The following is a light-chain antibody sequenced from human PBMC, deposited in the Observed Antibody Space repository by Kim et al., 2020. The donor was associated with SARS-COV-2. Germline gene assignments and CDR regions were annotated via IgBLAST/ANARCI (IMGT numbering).Light chain of an antibody. J-gene: IGKJ3*01. Sequence: ASIGDRVTITCRARQDIRTYLAWYQQKPGMPPKLLIYGTSTLQPAVPSRFSGSGFGTDFTLTISSLRPEDVATYYCQKYDGAPFTFGPGTKVDIK. CDR1: QDIRTY. CDR2: GTS. V-gene: IGKV1-27*01. CDR3: QKYDGAPFT.